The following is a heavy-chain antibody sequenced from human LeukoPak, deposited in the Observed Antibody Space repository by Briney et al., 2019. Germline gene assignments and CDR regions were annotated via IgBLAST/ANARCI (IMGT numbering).Heavy chain of an antibody. D-gene: IGHD2-2*01. CDR1: GFTFSSYG. CDR2: ILYDGINK. CDR3: AKDPGDYYCSSTSCSLR. J-gene: IGHJ4*02. Sequence: PGGSLRLSCVASGFTFSSYGMHWVRQAPGKGLEWVAVILYDGINKYYADSVKGRFTISRDNSKNTVNLQMSSLRAEDTAVYYCAKDPGDYYCSSTSCSLRWGQGTLVTVSS. V-gene: IGHV3-30*02.